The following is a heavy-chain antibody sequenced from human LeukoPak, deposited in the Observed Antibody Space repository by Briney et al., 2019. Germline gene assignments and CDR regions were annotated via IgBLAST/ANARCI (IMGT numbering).Heavy chain of an antibody. D-gene: IGHD6-13*01. CDR1: GFTFSSYA. V-gene: IGHV3-23*01. J-gene: IGHJ4*02. CDR3: AKDEVDNSWYPDY. Sequence: GGSLRLSCETSGFTFSSYAMSWVRQAPGKGLEWVSCLSGGGGTTFYPDSVKGRFTISRDNSKNTLYLQMNSLRAEDAAVYYCAKDEVDNSWYPDYWGQGTLVTVSS. CDR2: LSGGGGTT.